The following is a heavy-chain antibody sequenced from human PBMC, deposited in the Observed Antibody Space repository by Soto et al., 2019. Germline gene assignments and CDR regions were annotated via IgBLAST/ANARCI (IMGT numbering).Heavy chain of an antibody. CDR3: AKELGIAACT. V-gene: IGHV3-9*01. CDR1: GFTFDAYA. Sequence: EVQLVESGGGLVQPGRSLRLSCAASGFTFDAYAMHWVRQAPGKGLEWVSGISWNSGSIGYADSVKGRFTISRDNAKNSLYLQMNSLRAEDTALYYCAKELGIAACTWGQGTLVTVSS. J-gene: IGHJ4*02. CDR2: ISWNSGSI. D-gene: IGHD6-13*01.